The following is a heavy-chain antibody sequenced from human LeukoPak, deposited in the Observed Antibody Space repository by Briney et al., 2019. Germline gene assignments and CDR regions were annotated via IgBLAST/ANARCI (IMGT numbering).Heavy chain of an antibody. Sequence: PGGSLRLSCAASGFTFSYYWMSWVRQAPGKGLEWLTNINHDGNEKYYVDSVKGRFTISRDNAKNSLYLQMNSLRAEDTAVYYCARAGTAGSSDYWGQGTLVIVSS. D-gene: IGHD2-21*02. CDR2: INHDGNEK. J-gene: IGHJ4*02. V-gene: IGHV3-7*05. CDR1: GFTFSYYW. CDR3: ARAGTAGSSDY.